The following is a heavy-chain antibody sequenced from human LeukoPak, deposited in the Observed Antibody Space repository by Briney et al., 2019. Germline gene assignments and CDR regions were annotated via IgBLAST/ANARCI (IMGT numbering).Heavy chain of an antibody. CDR2: INTNTGSP. Sequence: ASVKVSCKASGYTFTSYDINWVRQATGQGLEWMGWINTNTGSPTYAQGFTGRFVFSLDTSVSTAYLQISSLKAEDTAVYYCASRTYYYGSGSRAFDIWGQGTMVTVSS. CDR3: ASRTYYYGSGSRAFDI. V-gene: IGHV7-4-1*02. CDR1: GYTFTSYD. D-gene: IGHD3-10*01. J-gene: IGHJ3*02.